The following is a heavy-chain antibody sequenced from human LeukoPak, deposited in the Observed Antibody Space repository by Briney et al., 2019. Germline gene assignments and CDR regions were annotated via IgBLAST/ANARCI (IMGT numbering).Heavy chain of an antibody. CDR1: GFTFNNYA. CDR3: AKDRLDLWFGESYDAFDI. Sequence: GGSLRLSCAASGFTFNNYAMSWVRQAPGQGLEGVSMISGSGSKTYYADSVKGRFTISRYNSVNTLYLQVNTLRTEDTAVYFCAKDRLDLWFGESYDAFDIWGQGTMVTVSS. J-gene: IGHJ3*02. CDR2: ISGSGSKT. D-gene: IGHD3-10*01. V-gene: IGHV3-23*01.